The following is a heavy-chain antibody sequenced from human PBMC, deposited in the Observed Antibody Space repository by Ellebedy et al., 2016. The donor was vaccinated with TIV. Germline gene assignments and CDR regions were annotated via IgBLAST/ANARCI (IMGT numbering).Heavy chain of an antibody. CDR2: INPNSGGT. CDR1: GYTFTGYY. D-gene: IGHD6-6*01. J-gene: IGHJ4*02. V-gene: IGHV1-2*05. Sequence: AASVKVSCKASGYTFTGYYIHWVRQAPGQGLEWMGRINPNSGGTKYAQKFHGRVTMTRDTSISTAYMDLSSLRSDDTVVYYCARGGRVGGAARNLDYWGQGTLVTVSS. CDR3: ARGGRVGGAARNLDY.